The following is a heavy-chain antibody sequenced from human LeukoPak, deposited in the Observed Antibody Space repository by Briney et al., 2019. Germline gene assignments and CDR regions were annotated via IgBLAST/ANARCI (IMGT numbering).Heavy chain of an antibody. J-gene: IGHJ1*01. CDR3: AREMDAHPRIVV. CDR1: GGSISGTGFY. CDR2: INYSGST. V-gene: IGHV4-31*03. Sequence: SETLSLTCTVSGGSISGTGFYWTWIRQYPGKGLEWIGYINYSGSTYYNPSLKSRVIISVDTSKNQFSLNLNSVTAADTAVYYCAREMDAHPRIVVWGQGTLVTVSS. D-gene: IGHD2-21*01.